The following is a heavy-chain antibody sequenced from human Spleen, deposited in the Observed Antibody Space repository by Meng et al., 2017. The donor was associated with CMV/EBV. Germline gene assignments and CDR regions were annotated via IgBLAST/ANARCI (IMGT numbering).Heavy chain of an antibody. CDR1: GGSFSGYY. Sequence: CDGYGGSFSGYYWSWIRQPPGKGLEWIGEINHSGSTNYNPSLKSRAAISVDTPKNQFSLKLRSLTAADTAVYYCARPRYSTSSPFDDWGRGTLVTVSS. J-gene: IGHJ4*02. CDR2: INHSGST. CDR3: ARPRYSTSSPFDD. V-gene: IGHV4-34*01. D-gene: IGHD6-6*01.